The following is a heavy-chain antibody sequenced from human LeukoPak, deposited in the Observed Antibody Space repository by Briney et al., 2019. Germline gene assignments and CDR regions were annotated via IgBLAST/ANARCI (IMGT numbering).Heavy chain of an antibody. CDR3: ARPPAGYDFWSGYKNWFDP. J-gene: IGHJ5*02. D-gene: IGHD3-3*01. CDR2: MNPNSGNT. CDR1: GYTFTSYD. Sequence: SVKLSCTPSGYTFTSYDINSVRQATGPGLEWMGWMNPNSGNTGYAQKFHGRITMTRNTTISTAYMELSSLRSEDTAVYYCARPPAGYDFWSGYKNWFDPWGQGTLVTVSS. V-gene: IGHV1-8*01.